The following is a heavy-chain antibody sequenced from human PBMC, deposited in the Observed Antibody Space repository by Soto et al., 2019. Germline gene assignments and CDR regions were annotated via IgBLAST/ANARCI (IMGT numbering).Heavy chain of an antibody. J-gene: IGHJ4*02. D-gene: IGHD6-19*01. CDR3: ARGTLWLGDDY. V-gene: IGHV4-61*01. CDR1: GGSVSSGSYY. CDR2: IYYSGST. Sequence: QVQLQESGPGLVKPSETLSLTCTVSGGSVSSGSYYWSWIRQPPGKGLEWIGYIYYSGSTNYNPSLKSRVTISVDTSKNQFSLKLSSVTAADTAVYYCARGTLWLGDDYWGQGTLVTVSS.